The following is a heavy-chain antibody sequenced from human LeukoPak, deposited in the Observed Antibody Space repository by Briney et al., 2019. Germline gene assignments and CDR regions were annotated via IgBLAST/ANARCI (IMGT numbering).Heavy chain of an antibody. CDR3: AKELGAAGKIIGWDY. CDR2: ISGSGGST. D-gene: IGHD6-13*01. J-gene: IGHJ4*02. CDR1: GFTFSSYA. V-gene: IGHV3-23*01. Sequence: PGGSLRLSCAASGFTFSSYAMSWVRQAPGKGLEWVSAISGSGGSTYYADSVKGRFTISRDNSKNTLYLQMNSLRAGDTAVYYCAKELGAAGKIIGWDYWGQGTLVTVSS.